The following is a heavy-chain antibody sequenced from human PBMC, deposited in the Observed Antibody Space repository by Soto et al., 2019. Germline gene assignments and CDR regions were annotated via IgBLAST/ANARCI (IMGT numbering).Heavy chain of an antibody. J-gene: IGHJ3*02. Sequence: ASVKVSCKVSGYTLTELSMHWVRQAPGKGLEWMGGFDPEDGETIYAQKFQGRVTMTEDTSTDTAYMELSSLRSEEAALYYCTRGPTHGAFDIWGQGTMVTVSS. CDR3: TRGPTHGAFDI. CDR1: GYTLTELS. CDR2: FDPEDGET. V-gene: IGHV1-24*01.